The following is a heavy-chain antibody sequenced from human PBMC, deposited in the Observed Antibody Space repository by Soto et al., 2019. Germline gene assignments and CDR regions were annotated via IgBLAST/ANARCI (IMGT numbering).Heavy chain of an antibody. CDR2: IGTAGDP. D-gene: IGHD6-6*01. CDR3: AAGTAGSSSFDY. J-gene: IGHJ4*02. Sequence: GGSLRLSCAASGFTFSSYDMHWVRQVTGKGLEWVSTIGTAGDPYYPVSVKGRFTISRENAKNSLYLQMNSLRAGDTAMYFCAAGTAGSSSFDYWGQGSLVTVS. CDR1: GFTFSSYD. V-gene: IGHV3-13*05.